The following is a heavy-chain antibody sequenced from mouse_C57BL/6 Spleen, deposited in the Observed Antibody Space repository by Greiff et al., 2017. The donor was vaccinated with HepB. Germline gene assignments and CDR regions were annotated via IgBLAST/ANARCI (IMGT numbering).Heavy chain of an antibody. V-gene: IGHV1-50*01. CDR1: GYTFTSYW. CDR3: ARNGRGYFDY. J-gene: IGHJ2*01. CDR2: IDPSDSYT. Sequence: VQLQQPGAELVKPGASVKLSCKASGYTFTSYWMQWVKQRPGQGLEWIGEIDPSDSYTNYNQKFKGKATLTVDTSSSTAYMQLSSLTSEDSAVYYCARNGRGYFDYWGQGTTLTVSS.